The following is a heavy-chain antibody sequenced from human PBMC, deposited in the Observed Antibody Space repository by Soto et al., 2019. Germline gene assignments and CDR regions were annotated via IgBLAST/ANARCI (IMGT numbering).Heavy chain of an antibody. CDR2: ISGSSGST. D-gene: IGHD4-17*01. V-gene: IGHV3-23*01. J-gene: IGHJ2*01. Sequence: EVPLLESGGGLVQPGGSLRLSCAASGFTFSSYAMSWVRQAPGKGLEWVSAISGSSGSTYYADSVKGQFTISRDNSKNTLYLEMNSLRAEDTAVYYCARDVTTVTGGRRYFDLWGRGTLVTVSS. CDR3: ARDVTTVTGGRRYFDL. CDR1: GFTFSSYA.